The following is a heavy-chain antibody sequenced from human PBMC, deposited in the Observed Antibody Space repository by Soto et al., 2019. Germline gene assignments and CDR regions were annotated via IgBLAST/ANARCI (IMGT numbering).Heavy chain of an antibody. CDR1: GGSISSGGYF. CDR2: IYYSGST. Sequence: QVQLQESGPGLVQPSQTLSLTCTVSGGSISSGGYFWSWIRQHPGKGLEWIGSIYYSGSTYCNPSLKRRITISVDTSKHQFSLKLSSVTAADTAVYYCARGVAIWGQGTMVTVSS. CDR3: ARGVAI. J-gene: IGHJ3*02. D-gene: IGHD2-15*01. V-gene: IGHV4-31*03.